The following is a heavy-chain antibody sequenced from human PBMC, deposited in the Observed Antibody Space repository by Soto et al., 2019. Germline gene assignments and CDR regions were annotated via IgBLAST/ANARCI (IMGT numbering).Heavy chain of an antibody. CDR2: IYPGDSDT. V-gene: IGHV5-51*01. Sequence: GESLKISCKGSGYSFTSYWIGWVRQMPGKGLEWMGIIYPGDSDTRYSPSFQGQVTISADKSISTAYLQWSSLKASDTAMYYCASVAVIVGATTPDYFQHWGQGTLVTVSS. D-gene: IGHD1-26*01. CDR1: GYSFTSYW. J-gene: IGHJ1*01. CDR3: ASVAVIVGATTPDYFQH.